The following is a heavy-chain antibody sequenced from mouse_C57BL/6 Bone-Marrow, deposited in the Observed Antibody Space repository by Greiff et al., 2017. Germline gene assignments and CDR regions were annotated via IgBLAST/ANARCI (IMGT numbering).Heavy chain of an antibody. J-gene: IGHJ2*01. CDR1: GFTFSDYY. CDR3: ARARDSFDY. Sequence: EVQVVESEGGLVQPGSSMKLSCTASGFTFSDYYMAWVRQVPEKGLEWVANINYDGSSTYYLDSLKSRFIISRDNAKNILYLQMSSLKSEDTATYYCARARDSFDYWGQGTTLTGSS. V-gene: IGHV5-16*01. CDR2: INYDGSST.